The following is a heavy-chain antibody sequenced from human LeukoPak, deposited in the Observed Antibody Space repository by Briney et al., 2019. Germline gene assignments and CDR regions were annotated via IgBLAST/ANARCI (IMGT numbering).Heavy chain of an antibody. CDR1: GGSISSSSFY. D-gene: IGHD1-26*01. CDR2: TYYSGST. J-gene: IGHJ4*02. Sequence: SETLPLTCTVSGGSISSSSFYWGWIRQPPGKGLEWIGSTYYSGSTYYNPSLESRVTISVDTSKNQFSLKLSSVTAADTAVYYCASAGSYSVDYWGQGTLVTVSS. V-gene: IGHV4-39*01. CDR3: ASAGSYSVDY.